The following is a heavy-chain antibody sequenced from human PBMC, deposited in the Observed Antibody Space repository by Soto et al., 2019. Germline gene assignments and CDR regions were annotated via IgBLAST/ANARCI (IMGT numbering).Heavy chain of an antibody. CDR2: IYSGGNS. Sequence: GGSLRLSCTTSGFTVSSSHMSWVRQVPGKGLDWVSVIYSGGNSYYAVSVQGRFTISRDNSKNTVYLQMNSLRGEDTAIYYCARLGPYGSETYSFRYNWFDPWGQGT. J-gene: IGHJ5*02. CDR3: ARLGPYGSETYSFRYNWFDP. D-gene: IGHD3-10*01. V-gene: IGHV3-53*01. CDR1: GFTVSSSH.